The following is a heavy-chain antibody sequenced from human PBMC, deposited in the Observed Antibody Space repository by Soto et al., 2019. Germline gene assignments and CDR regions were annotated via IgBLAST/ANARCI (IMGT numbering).Heavy chain of an antibody. J-gene: IGHJ4*02. CDR2: ITEEGSEK. Sequence: EVQLVESGGGLVQPGGSLRLSCAASEFTFSSYWMSWIRQAPGKGLEWVANITEEGSEKYYVDSVKGRFTISRDNVKNSLYLQMNSLRAEDTAVYYCARGSSRFDDWGQGTLVTVSS. D-gene: IGHD6-13*01. V-gene: IGHV3-7*03. CDR1: EFTFSSYW. CDR3: ARGSSRFDD.